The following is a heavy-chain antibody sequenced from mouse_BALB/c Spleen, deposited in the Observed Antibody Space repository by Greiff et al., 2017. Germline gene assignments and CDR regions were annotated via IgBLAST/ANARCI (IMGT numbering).Heavy chain of an antibody. D-gene: IGHD2-12*01. CDR1: GFTFSSFG. V-gene: IGHV5-17*02. Sequence: EVHLVESGGGLVQPGGSRKLSCAASGFTFSSFGMHWVRQAPEKGLEWVAYISSGSSTIYYADTVKGRFTISRDNPKNTLFLQMTSLRSEDTAMYYCAREPLYYTRAMDYWGQGTSVTVSS. CDR3: AREPLYYTRAMDY. CDR2: ISSGSSTI. J-gene: IGHJ4*01.